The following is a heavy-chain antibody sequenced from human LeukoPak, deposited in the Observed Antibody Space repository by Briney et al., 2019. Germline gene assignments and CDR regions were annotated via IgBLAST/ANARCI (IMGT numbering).Heavy chain of an antibody. D-gene: IGHD2-15*01. V-gene: IGHV4-34*01. J-gene: IGHJ4*02. CDR3: ARMRPWVVVRRIYYFDY. Sequence: SETLSLTCAVYGGSFSGYYWSWIRQPPGKGLEWIGEFNHSGSTNYNPSLKSRVTISVDTSKNQFSLKLSSVTAADTAVYYCARMRPWVVVRRIYYFDYWGQGTLVTVSS. CDR2: FNHSGST. CDR1: GGSFSGYY.